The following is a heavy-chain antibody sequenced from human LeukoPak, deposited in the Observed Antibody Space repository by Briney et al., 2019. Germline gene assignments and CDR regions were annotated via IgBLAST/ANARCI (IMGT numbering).Heavy chain of an antibody. V-gene: IGHV3-30*18. CDR3: AKYSSSWYGYFDY. D-gene: IGHD6-13*01. Sequence: GGSLRLSCAASGFTFSSYGMHWVRQAPGKGLEWVAVISYDGSNKYYADSVKGRFTISRDNSKNTLYLQMNSLRAEDTAVYYCAKYSSSWYGYFDYWGQGTLVTVSS. CDR2: ISYDGSNK. CDR1: GFTFSSYG. J-gene: IGHJ4*02.